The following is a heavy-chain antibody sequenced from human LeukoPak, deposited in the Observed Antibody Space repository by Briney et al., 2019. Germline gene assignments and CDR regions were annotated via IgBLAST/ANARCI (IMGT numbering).Heavy chain of an antibody. Sequence: PGGSLRLSCVASGFMFRSYGMHWVRQAPGKGLEWVAFIRYDGGMYYANSVKGRLAISRDNSQNTLYLQMNSPRPEDTAVYYCAKDLGQRELDYWGQGTLVTVSS. CDR2: IRYDGGM. CDR3: AKDLGQRELDY. J-gene: IGHJ4*02. V-gene: IGHV3-30*02. D-gene: IGHD1-1*01. CDR1: GFMFRSYG.